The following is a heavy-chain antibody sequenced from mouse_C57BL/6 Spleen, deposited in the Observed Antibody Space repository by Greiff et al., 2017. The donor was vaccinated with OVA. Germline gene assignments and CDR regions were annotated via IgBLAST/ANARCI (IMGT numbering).Heavy chain of an antibody. J-gene: IGHJ3*01. D-gene: IGHD2-4*01. CDR1: GYTFTDYY. CDR3: ASGGYDYDPWFAY. CDR2: INPNNGGT. Sequence: VQLQQSGPELVKPGASVKISCKASGYTFTDYYMNWVKQSHGKSLEWIGDINPNNGGTSYNQKFKGKATLTVDKSSSTAYMELRSLTSEDSAVYYCASGGYDYDPWFAYWGQGTLVTVSA. V-gene: IGHV1-26*01.